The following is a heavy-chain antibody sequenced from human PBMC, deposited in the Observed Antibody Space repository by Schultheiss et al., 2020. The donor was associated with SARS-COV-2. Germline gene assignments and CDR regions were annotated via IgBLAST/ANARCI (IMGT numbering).Heavy chain of an antibody. CDR2: IDWDGDK. Sequence: SGPTLVKPTETLTLTCTVSGFSLSNARVGVSWIRQPPGKALEWLARIDWDGDKFYSTSLKTRLTVSKDTSKNQVVLTMTIMDPVDTATYYCAHNSLTGDRWGYWGQGTLVTVSS. J-gene: IGHJ4*02. V-gene: IGHV2-70*12. D-gene: IGHD7-27*01. CDR3: AHNSLTGDRWGY. CDR1: GFSLSNARVG.